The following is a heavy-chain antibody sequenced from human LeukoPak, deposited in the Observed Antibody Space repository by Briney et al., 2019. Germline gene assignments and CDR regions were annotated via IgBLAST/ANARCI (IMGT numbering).Heavy chain of an antibody. V-gene: IGHV3-23*01. CDR2: ISGSGGST. J-gene: IGHJ4*02. CDR1: GFTFSSYA. Sequence: GGSLRLSCATSGFTFSSYAMSWVRQAPGKGLEWVSAISGSGGSTYYADSVKGRFTISRDNSKNTLYLQMNSLRAEDTAVYYCAKSSRIWFGELLWDFDYWGQGTLVTVSS. D-gene: IGHD3-10*01. CDR3: AKSSRIWFGELLWDFDY.